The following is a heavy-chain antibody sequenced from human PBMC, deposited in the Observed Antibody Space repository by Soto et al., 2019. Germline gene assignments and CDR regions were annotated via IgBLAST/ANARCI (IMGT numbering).Heavy chain of an antibody. J-gene: IGHJ6*02. D-gene: IGHD6-6*01. CDR3: AREGSSSEGYYYYGMDV. CDR1: GDSVSSNSAA. CDR2: TYYRSKWYN. V-gene: IGHV6-1*01. Sequence: PSQTLSLTCAISGDSVSSNSAAWNWIRQSPSRGLEWLGRTYYRSKWYNDYAVSVKSRITINPDTSKNQFSLQLNSVTPEDTAVYYCAREGSSSEGYYYYGMDVWGQGTTVTVSS.